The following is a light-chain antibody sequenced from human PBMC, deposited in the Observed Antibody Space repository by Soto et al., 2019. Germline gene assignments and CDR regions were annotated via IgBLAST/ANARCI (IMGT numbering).Light chain of an antibody. V-gene: IGKV1-39*01. CDR2: AAS. Sequence: DIQMTQSPSSLSASVGDRVTITCRASQSISSYLNWYQQKPGKAPKLLIYAASSLQSGVPSRFSGSGSGTDFTLTISSLQPEDFATDYCQQSYSTPLSTFDQGTKVEIK. J-gene: IGKJ1*01. CDR1: QSISSY. CDR3: QQSYSTPLST.